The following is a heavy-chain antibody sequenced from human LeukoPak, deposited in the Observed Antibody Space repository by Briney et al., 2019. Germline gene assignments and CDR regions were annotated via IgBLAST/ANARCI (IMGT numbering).Heavy chain of an antibody. CDR1: GFTFSSYA. V-gene: IGHV3-48*03. D-gene: IGHD6-19*01. CDR3: ARDVSGWYYFDY. Sequence: HPGRSLRLSCAASGFTFSSYAMHWVRQAPGKGLEWVSSISSSSSYIYADSVKGRFTISRDNAKNSLYLQMNSLRAEDTAVYYCARDVSGWYYFDYWGQGTLVTVSS. J-gene: IGHJ4*02. CDR2: ISSSSSY.